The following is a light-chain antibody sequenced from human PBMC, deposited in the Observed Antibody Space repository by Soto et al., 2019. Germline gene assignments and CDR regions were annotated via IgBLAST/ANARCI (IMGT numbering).Light chain of an antibody. CDR3: CSYADNNDYV. CDR1: ASDIGRYNY. V-gene: IGLV2-8*01. Sequence: QSALTQPPSASGSPGQSVTISCIGTASDIGRYNYVSWYQQHPGKAPKLMIYEVTRRPSGVPDRFSGSKSGNTASLNVSGLQAEDEADYYCCSYADNNDYVFGTGTKVTVL. CDR2: EVT. J-gene: IGLJ1*01.